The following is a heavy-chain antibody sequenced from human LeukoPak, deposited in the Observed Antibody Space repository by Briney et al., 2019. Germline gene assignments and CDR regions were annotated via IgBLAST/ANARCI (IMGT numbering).Heavy chain of an antibody. CDR3: ARIGRRTMAFDY. CDR1: GFTFSSYG. D-gene: IGHD3-10*01. V-gene: IGHV3-33*01. J-gene: IGHJ4*02. CDR2: IWYDGSNK. Sequence: GGSLRLSCAASGFTFSSYGMHWVRQAPGKGLEWVAVIWYDGSNKYYADSVKGRFTISRDNSKNTLYLQMNSLRAEDTAVYYCARIGRRTMAFDYWGQGTLVTVSS.